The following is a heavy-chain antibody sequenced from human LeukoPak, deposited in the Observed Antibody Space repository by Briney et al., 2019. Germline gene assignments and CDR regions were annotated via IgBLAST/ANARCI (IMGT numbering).Heavy chain of an antibody. J-gene: IGHJ3*01. CDR2: ISYDGSNK. Sequence: GGSLRLSCAASGFTFSSYAMQWVRQAPGKGLEWVAVISYDGSNKYYADSVKGRSTISRDNSKNTLYLQMNNLRAEDTAVYYCARDSLPSGWYLGAFGVWGQGTMVTVSS. CDR1: GFTFSSYA. CDR3: ARDSLPSGWYLGAFGV. D-gene: IGHD6-19*01. V-gene: IGHV3-30*04.